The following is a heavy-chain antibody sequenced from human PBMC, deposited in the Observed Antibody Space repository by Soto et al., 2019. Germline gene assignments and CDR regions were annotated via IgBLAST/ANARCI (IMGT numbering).Heavy chain of an antibody. CDR3: AKAPGYCSGGSCYWYIDL. J-gene: IGHJ2*01. V-gene: IGHV3-23*01. Sequence: TGGSLRLSCAASGFTFSSYAMSWVRQAPGKGLEWVSGISGSGGSTYYADSVKGRFTISRDNSKNTLYLQVSSLRAEDTAVYYCAKAPGYCSGGSCYWYIDLWGRGTLVTVSS. CDR2: ISGSGGST. CDR1: GFTFSSYA. D-gene: IGHD2-15*01.